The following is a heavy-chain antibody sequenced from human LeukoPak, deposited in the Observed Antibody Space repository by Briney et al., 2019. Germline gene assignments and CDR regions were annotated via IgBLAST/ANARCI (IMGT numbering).Heavy chain of an antibody. CDR2: ISSSSSYI. CDR3: ARDSDVVVVAATRDWYFDL. V-gene: IGHV3-21*01. J-gene: IGHJ2*01. CDR1: GFTFSSYS. Sequence: GGSLRLSCAASGFTFSSYSMNWVRQAPGKGLEWVSSISSSSSYIYYADSVKGRFTISRDNAKNSLYLQMNSLRAEDAAVYYCARDSDVVVVAATRDWYFDLWGRGTLVTVSS. D-gene: IGHD2-15*01.